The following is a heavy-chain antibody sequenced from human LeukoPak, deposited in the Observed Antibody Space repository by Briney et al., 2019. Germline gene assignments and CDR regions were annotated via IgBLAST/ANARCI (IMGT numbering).Heavy chain of an antibody. J-gene: IGHJ4*02. Sequence: SETLSLTCTVSGGSISSGSYYWSWIRQPAGRGLEWIGRIYTSGSTYYNPSLKSRVTISVDTSKNQFSLRLSSVTAADTAVYYCASESIAAAGTGAPADYWGQGTLVTVSS. CDR1: GGSISSGSYY. CDR2: IYTSGST. CDR3: ASESIAAAGTGAPADY. D-gene: IGHD6-13*01. V-gene: IGHV4-61*02.